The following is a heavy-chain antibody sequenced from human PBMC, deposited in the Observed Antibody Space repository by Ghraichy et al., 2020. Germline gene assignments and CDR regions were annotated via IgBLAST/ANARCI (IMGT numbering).Heavy chain of an antibody. J-gene: IGHJ6*02. CDR1: GFTFSSYS. CDR2: ISSSSSYI. Sequence: GGSLRLSCAASGFTFSSYSMNWVRQAPGKGLEWVSSISSSSSYIYYADSVKGRFTISRDNAKNSLYLQMNSLRAEDTAVYYCARSGSSSWYYYYGMDVWGQGTTVTVSS. CDR3: ARSGSSSWYYYYGMDV. D-gene: IGHD6-13*01. V-gene: IGHV3-21*01.